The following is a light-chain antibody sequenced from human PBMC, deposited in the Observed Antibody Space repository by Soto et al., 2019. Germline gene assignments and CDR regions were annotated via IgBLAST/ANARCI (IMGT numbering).Light chain of an antibody. CDR1: SSDVGGYNY. J-gene: IGLJ2*01. CDR2: EVS. Sequence: QSALTQPPSASGSPGQSVTISCTGTSSDVGGYNYVSWYQQHPGKAPKLMIYEVSKRPSGVPARFSGSKSGNTASLTVSGLQAEDEADYYCSSYVGSNSLVFVGGTKLTVL. V-gene: IGLV2-8*01. CDR3: SSYVGSNSLV.